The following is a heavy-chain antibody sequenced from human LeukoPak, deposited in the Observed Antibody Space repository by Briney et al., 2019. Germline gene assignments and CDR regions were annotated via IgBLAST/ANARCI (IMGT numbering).Heavy chain of an antibody. V-gene: IGHV4-39*07. Sequence: PSETLSLTCTVSGGSISSSSYYWGWIRQPPGKGLEWIGSIYYSGSTYYNPSLKSRVTISVDTSKNQFSLKLSSVTAADTAVYYCARDLGLEVSNYDILTGYAPRVNKGAFDIWGQGTMVTVSS. D-gene: IGHD3-9*01. CDR3: ARDLGLEVSNYDILTGYAPRVNKGAFDI. CDR2: IYYSGST. J-gene: IGHJ3*02. CDR1: GGSISSSSYY.